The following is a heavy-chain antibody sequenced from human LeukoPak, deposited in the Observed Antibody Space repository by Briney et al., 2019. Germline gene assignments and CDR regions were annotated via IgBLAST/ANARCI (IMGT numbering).Heavy chain of an antibody. CDR1: GGSISSYY. J-gene: IGHJ4*02. V-gene: IGHV4-59*01. D-gene: IGHD2-15*01. CDR2: IYYSGSA. Sequence: SETLSLTCTVFGGSISSYYWSWIRQPPGKGLEYIGYIYYSGSASYNSSLKSRVSISIDTSKNQFSLKLSSVTAADTALYYCARGGWAALDYWGQGTLVTVSS. CDR3: ARGGWAALDY.